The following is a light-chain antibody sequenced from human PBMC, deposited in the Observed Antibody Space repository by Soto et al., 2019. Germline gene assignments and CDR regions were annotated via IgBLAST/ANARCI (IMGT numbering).Light chain of an antibody. CDR2: AAS. Sequence: EIVVTQSPGILSVSPGDRATLSCRASQSVSTNLAWYQQKPGQAPTLLIYAASTRATGIPARFTGSGSGTVFTLTISSLQSDDFAVYYCQEYCQWPLFTFGPGTRVHI. V-gene: IGKV3-15*01. CDR1: QSVSTN. J-gene: IGKJ3*01. CDR3: QEYCQWPLFT.